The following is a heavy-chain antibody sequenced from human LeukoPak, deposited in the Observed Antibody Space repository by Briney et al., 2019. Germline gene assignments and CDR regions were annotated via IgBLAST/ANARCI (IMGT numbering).Heavy chain of an antibody. CDR2: IYHSVST. J-gene: IGHJ4*02. CDR1: GGSISSGDYS. Sequence: SQTLSLICAVSGGSISSGDYSWNWIRQPPGKGLEWIGYIYHSVSTYYNPSLKSRVTISVERSKNQFSLKLTSVTAADAALYYCARANGYYGSGIPYFDFWGQGTLVTVSS. D-gene: IGHD3-10*01. V-gene: IGHV4-30-2*01. CDR3: ARANGYYGSGIPYFDF.